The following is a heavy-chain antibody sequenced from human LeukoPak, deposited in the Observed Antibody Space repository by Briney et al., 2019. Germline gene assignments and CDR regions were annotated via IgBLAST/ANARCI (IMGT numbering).Heavy chain of an antibody. Sequence: GGSLRLSCAASGFTFSDYYMSWIRQAPGKGLEWVSYISSSSSYTNSADSVKGRFTISRDNAKNSLYLQMNSLRAEDTAVYFCARLDAYNWDFDYWGQGTLVTASS. CDR1: GFTFSDYY. V-gene: IGHV3-11*03. CDR3: ARLDAYNWDFDY. J-gene: IGHJ4*02. D-gene: IGHD3-16*01. CDR2: ISSSSSYT.